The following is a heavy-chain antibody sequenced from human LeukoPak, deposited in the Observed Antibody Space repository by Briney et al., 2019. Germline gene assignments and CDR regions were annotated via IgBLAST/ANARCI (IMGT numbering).Heavy chain of an antibody. Sequence: PGGSLRLSCAASGFAVSSNYMGWVRQAPGKGLEWVANIKQDGSEKYYVDSVKGRFTISRDNAKNSLYLQMNSLRAEDTAVYYCARGFSSNYLPFDYWGQGTLVTVSS. D-gene: IGHD4-11*01. V-gene: IGHV3-7*03. CDR2: IKQDGSEK. CDR1: GFAVSSNY. J-gene: IGHJ4*02. CDR3: ARGFSSNYLPFDY.